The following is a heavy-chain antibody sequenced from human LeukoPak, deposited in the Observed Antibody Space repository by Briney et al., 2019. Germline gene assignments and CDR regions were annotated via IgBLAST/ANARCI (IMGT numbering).Heavy chain of an antibody. CDR2: IAYDGRNN. CDR1: GVTLVRFD. J-gene: IGHJ3*02. V-gene: IGHV3-30*18. D-gene: IGHD6-19*01. CDR3: AKARFLSGDDAFDI. Sequence: GGSLRLSCVASGVTLVRFDMNWVRQAPGKGLEWVAFIAYDGRNNYYADSVRGRFTISRDNSKNTVSLQMSTLRPEDTALYYCAKARFLSGDDAFDIWGQGTMVIVSS.